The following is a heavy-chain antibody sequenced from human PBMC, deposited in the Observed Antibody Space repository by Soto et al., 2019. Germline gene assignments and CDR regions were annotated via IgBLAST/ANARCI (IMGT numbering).Heavy chain of an antibody. V-gene: IGHV3-30-3*01. D-gene: IGHD3-3*01. CDR2: ISYDGTNT. CDR3: ARGASDFWNAYPEIHFFDY. Sequence: QVLLVESGGGVVQPGRSLRLSCAASEFTFSTYPMHWVRQAPGKGLEWVAVISYDGTNTYYADSVKGRFTISRDNSKNTLSLQMNSLRGDDTAVYYCARGASDFWNAYPEIHFFDYCGQGAPVVVSS. CDR1: EFTFSTYP. J-gene: IGHJ4*02.